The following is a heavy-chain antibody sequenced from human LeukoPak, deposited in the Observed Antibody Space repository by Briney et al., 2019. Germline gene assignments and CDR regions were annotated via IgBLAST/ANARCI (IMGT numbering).Heavy chain of an antibody. D-gene: IGHD1-14*01. CDR1: GGSFSGYY. Sequence: SETLSLTCAVYGGSFSGYYWSWIRQHPGKGLEWIGYIYYSGSTYYNPSLKSRVTISVDTSKNQFSLKLSSVTAADTAVYYCARELYTGGHLDYWGQGTLVTVSS. V-gene: IGHV4-31*11. CDR3: ARELYTGGHLDY. J-gene: IGHJ4*02. CDR2: IYYSGST.